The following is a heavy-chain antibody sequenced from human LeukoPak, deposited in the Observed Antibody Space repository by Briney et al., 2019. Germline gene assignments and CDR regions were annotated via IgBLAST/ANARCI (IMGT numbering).Heavy chain of an antibody. Sequence: YPSETLSLTCTVSGYSISSGYYWGWIRQPPGKGLEWIGSIYHSGSTYYNPSLKSRVTISVDTSKNQFSLKLSSVTAADTAVYYCAFFQGTVEAWGQGTLVTVSS. CDR1: GYSISSGYY. CDR2: IYHSGST. J-gene: IGHJ5*02. D-gene: IGHD4-23*01. V-gene: IGHV4-38-2*02. CDR3: AFFQGTVEA.